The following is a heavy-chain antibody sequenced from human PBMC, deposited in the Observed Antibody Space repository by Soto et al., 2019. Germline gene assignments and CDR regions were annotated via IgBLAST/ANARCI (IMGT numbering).Heavy chain of an antibody. Sequence: GGSLRLSCAASGFTFSSYSMNWVRQAPGKGLEWVSSISSSSSYIYYADSVKGRFTISRDNAKNSLYLQMNSLRAEDTAVYYCARPAYYDFWSGWPFVPWGQGTLVTVSS. CDR2: ISSSSSYI. CDR3: ARPAYYDFWSGWPFVP. J-gene: IGHJ5*02. D-gene: IGHD3-3*01. CDR1: GFTFSSYS. V-gene: IGHV3-21*01.